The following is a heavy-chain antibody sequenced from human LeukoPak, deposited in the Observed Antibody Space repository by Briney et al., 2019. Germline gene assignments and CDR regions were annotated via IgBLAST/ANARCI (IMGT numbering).Heavy chain of an antibody. J-gene: IGHJ4*02. CDR2: ISGSGGST. CDR3: ATDGGPEYSSSWYLY. Sequence: PGGSLRLSCAASGFTFSSYGMSWVRQAPGEGLEWVSAISGSGGSTYYADSVKGRFTISRDNSKNTLYLQMNSLRAEDTAVYYCATDGGPEYSSSWYLYWGQGTLVTVSS. V-gene: IGHV3-23*01. CDR1: GFTFSSYG. D-gene: IGHD6-13*01.